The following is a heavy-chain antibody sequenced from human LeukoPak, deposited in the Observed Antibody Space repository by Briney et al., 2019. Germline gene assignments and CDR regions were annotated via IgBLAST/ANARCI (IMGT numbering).Heavy chain of an antibody. CDR2: FNPASGGT. CDR3: ARGLYYGGNQRAHDAFDI. V-gene: IGHV1-2*02. J-gene: IGHJ3*02. D-gene: IGHD4-23*01. Sequence: ASVKVSCKASGYIFTDYYMHWVRQAPGQGLECMGWFNPASGGTKYAQKFQGRDTMTRDTSINTAYMELSSMGLDATAVYYCARGLYYGGNQRAHDAFDIWGQGTLVTVSS. CDR1: GYIFTDYY.